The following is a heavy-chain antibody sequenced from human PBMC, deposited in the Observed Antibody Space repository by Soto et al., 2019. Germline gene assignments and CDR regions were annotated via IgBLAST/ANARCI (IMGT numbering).Heavy chain of an antibody. V-gene: IGHV4-31*03. CDR3: ARYQLDFWSGYSYGMDV. CDR2: IYYSGST. D-gene: IGHD3-3*01. J-gene: IGHJ6*02. Sequence: SETLSLTCTVSGGSISSGGYYWSWIRQHPGKGLEWIGYIYYSGSTYYNPSLKSRVTISVDTSKNQFSLKLSSVTAAATAVYYCARYQLDFWSGYSYGMDVWGQGTTVTVSS. CDR1: GGSISSGGYY.